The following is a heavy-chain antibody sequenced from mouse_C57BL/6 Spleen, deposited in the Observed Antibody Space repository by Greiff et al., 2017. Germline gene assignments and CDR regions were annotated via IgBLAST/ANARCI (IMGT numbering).Heavy chain of an antibody. CDR3: TTGGNCDAMDY. Sequence: EVQLQQSGAELVRPGASVKLSCTASGFNIKDDYMHWVKQSPEQGLEWIGWIDPENGDTEYASKFQGKATITADTSSNTAYLQLSSLTSEDTAVYYCTTGGNCDAMDYWGQGTSVTVSA. CDR1: GFNIKDDY. V-gene: IGHV14-4*01. CDR2: IDPENGDT. D-gene: IGHD2-1*01. J-gene: IGHJ4*01.